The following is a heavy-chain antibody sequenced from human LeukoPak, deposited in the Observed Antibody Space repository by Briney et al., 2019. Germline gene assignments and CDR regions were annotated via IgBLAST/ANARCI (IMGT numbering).Heavy chain of an antibody. J-gene: IGHJ4*02. CDR3: ARDFPWLVRCDY. CDR2: IIPIFGTA. Sequence: EASVKVSCKASGGTFSSYAISWVRQAPGQGLEWMGRIIPIFGTANYAQKFQGRVTVTTDESTSTAYMELSSLRSEDTAVYYCARDFPWLVRCDYWGQGTLVTVSS. V-gene: IGHV1-69*05. CDR1: GGTFSSYA. D-gene: IGHD6-19*01.